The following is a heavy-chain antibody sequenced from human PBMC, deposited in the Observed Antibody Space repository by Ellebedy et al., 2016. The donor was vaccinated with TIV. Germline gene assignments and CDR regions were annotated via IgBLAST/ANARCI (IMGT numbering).Heavy chain of an antibody. J-gene: IGHJ4*02. CDR2: MNQVGSEK. CDR3: ARDPNSPGDTGYGDY. V-gene: IGHV3-7*03. Sequence: GESLKISCAASGFTFTTYWMSWVRQAPGKGLEWVANMNQVGSEKYYVDSVKGRFTISRDNAQNSLYLHMNNLRAEEPAVYYCARDPNSPGDTGYGDYWGQGVVVTVST. D-gene: IGHD5-12*01. CDR1: GFTFTTYW.